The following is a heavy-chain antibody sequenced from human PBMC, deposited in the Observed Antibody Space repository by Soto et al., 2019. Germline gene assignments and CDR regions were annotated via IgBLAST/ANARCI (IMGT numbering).Heavy chain of an antibody. Sequence: KASETLSLTCTVSGGSISSYYWSWIRQPPGKGLEWIGYIYYSGSTNYNPSLKSRVTISVDTSKNQFSLKLSSVTAADTAVYYCARDGGYYGSGSYLGLDPWGQGTLVTVSS. CDR1: GGSISSYY. D-gene: IGHD3-10*01. V-gene: IGHV4-59*01. J-gene: IGHJ5*02. CDR2: IYYSGST. CDR3: ARDGGYYGSGSYLGLDP.